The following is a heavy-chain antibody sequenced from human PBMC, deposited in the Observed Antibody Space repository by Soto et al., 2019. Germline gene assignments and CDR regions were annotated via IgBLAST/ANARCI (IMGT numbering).Heavy chain of an antibody. D-gene: IGHD6-19*01. Sequence: GGSLRLSCAASGFTFSSYAMSWVRQAPGKGLEWVSAISGSSGSKYYADSVKGRFTISRDNSKNTLYLQMNSLRAEDTAVYYCAKYSSGWYYPLDYWGQGTLVTVSA. V-gene: IGHV3-23*01. J-gene: IGHJ4*02. CDR2: ISGSSGSK. CDR3: AKYSSGWYYPLDY. CDR1: GFTFSSYA.